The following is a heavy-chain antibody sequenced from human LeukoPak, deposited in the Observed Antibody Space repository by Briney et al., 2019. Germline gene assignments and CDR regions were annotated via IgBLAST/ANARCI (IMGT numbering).Heavy chain of an antibody. D-gene: IGHD3-22*01. J-gene: IGHJ4*02. CDR1: GFTFSSYT. Sequence: GGSLRLSCSASGFTFSSYTMHWVRQAPGKGLEYVSAISTNGGNTLYADSVKGRFTISRDNSKNTLYLQMSSLRAGDTAVYYCVRYYYDSTGYYDYWGQGTLVTVSS. V-gene: IGHV3-64D*06. CDR2: ISTNGGNT. CDR3: VRYYYDSTGYYDY.